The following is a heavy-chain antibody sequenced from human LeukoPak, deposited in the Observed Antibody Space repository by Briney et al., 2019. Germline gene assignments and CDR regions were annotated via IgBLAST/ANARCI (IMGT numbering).Heavy chain of an antibody. CDR3: AKERSSGWPFDY. V-gene: IGHV3-23*01. CDR2: ISGSGDRT. J-gene: IGHJ4*02. CDR1: GFTFSSYA. D-gene: IGHD6-19*01. Sequence: TGESLRLSCAASGFTFSSYARSWVRQAPGKGREWVSDISGSGDRTHDADSVKGRFTISRDNSKNTVYLQMNSLRADDTAVYYCAKERSSGWPFDYWGQGTLVSVSS.